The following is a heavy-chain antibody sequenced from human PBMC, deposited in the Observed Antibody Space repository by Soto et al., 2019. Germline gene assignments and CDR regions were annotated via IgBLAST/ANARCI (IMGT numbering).Heavy chain of an antibody. CDR1: GGSVSSGSYC. J-gene: IGHJ4*02. CDR3: ARARIVVVTAIQDY. D-gene: IGHD2-21*02. CDR2: IYYSGST. Sequence: LSLTCTVSGGSVSSGSYCWSWIRQPPVKGLEWIGYIYYSGSTNYNPSLKSRVTISVDTSKNQFSLKLSSVTAADTAVYYCARARIVVVTAIQDYWGQGTLVTVSS. V-gene: IGHV4-61*01.